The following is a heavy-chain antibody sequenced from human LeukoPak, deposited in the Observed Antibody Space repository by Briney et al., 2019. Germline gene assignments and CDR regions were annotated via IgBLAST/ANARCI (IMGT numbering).Heavy chain of an antibody. J-gene: IGHJ6*03. V-gene: IGHV4-34*01. CDR2: INHSGST. CDR3: ARASIRYYYYMDV. CDR1: GGSFSGYY. Sequence: SETLSLTCAVYGGSFSGYYWSWIRQPPGKGLEWIGEINHSGSTNYNPSLKSRVTISVDTSKNQFSLKLSSVTAADTAVYYCARASIRYYYYMDVWGKGTTVTVSS.